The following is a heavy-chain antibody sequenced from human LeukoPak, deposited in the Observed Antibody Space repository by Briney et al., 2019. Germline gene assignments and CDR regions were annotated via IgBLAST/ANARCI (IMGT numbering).Heavy chain of an antibody. V-gene: IGHV4-34*01. Sequence: SETLSLTCAVYGGSFSGYYWSWIRQPPGKGLEWIGGINHSGSTNYNPSLKSRVTISVDTSKNQFSLKLSSVTAADTAVYYCARGRLRYFDWLLTYNWFDPWGQGTLVTVSS. CDR1: GGSFSGYY. J-gene: IGHJ5*02. D-gene: IGHD3-9*01. CDR2: INHSGST. CDR3: ARGRLRYFDWLLTYNWFDP.